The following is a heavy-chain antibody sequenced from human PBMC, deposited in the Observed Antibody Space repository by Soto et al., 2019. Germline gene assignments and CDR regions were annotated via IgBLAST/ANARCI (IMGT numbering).Heavy chain of an antibody. CDR1: GYTLTELS. V-gene: IGHV1-18*01. CDR3: ARESSSSCHDY. Sequence: GASVKVSCKVSGYTLTELSMHWVRQAPGQGLEWMGWISAYNGNTNYAQKLQGRVTMTTDTSTSTAYMELRSLRSDDTAVYYCARESSSSCHDYWGQGTLVTVSS. J-gene: IGHJ4*02. CDR2: ISAYNGNT. D-gene: IGHD6-13*01.